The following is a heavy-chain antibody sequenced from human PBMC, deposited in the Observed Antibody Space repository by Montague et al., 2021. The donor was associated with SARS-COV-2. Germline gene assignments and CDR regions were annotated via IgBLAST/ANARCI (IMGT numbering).Heavy chain of an antibody. V-gene: IGHV4-4*02. CDR2: TYLSGIT. CDR1: VVSLTSSTW. CDR3: ARGRQGNRDFDY. Sequence: SETLSLTCVISVVSLTSSTWGSLFLQPPGKVLELVGETYLSGITQYNPSVKSRVTTSLDDSRCQFSLRLTSVTAAATAVYFCARGRQGNRDFDYWGQGALVTVSS. D-gene: IGHD2/OR15-2a*01. J-gene: IGHJ4*02.